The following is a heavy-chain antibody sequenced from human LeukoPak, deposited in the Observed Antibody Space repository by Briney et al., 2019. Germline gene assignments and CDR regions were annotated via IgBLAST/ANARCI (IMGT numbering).Heavy chain of an antibody. CDR2: IYYSGST. CDR1: GGSISSYY. J-gene: IGHJ4*02. D-gene: IGHD3-10*01. Sequence: SETLSLTCTVPGGSISSYYWSWIRQPPGKGLEWIGYIYYSGSTNYNPSLKSRVTISVDTSKNQFSLKLSSVTAADTAVYYCARMVREYYFDYWGQGTLVTVSS. CDR3: ARMVREYYFDY. V-gene: IGHV4-59*08.